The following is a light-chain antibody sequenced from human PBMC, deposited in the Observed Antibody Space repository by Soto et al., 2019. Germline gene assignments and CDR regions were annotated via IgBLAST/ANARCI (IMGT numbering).Light chain of an antibody. V-gene: IGLV2-11*01. CDR1: SSDVGGYNY. CDR3: CSYAGTYTVL. CDR2: EVS. J-gene: IGLJ2*01. Sequence: QSALTQPASVSGSPGQSITISCTGTSSDVGGYNYVSWYQQHPGKAPKLMIYEVSKRPSGAPDRFSGSKSGNTASLTISGLQTEDEADYYCCSYAGTYTVLFGGGTKLTVL.